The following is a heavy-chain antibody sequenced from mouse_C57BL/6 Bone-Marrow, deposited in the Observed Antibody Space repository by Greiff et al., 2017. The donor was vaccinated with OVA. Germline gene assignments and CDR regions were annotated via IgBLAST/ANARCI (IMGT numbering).Heavy chain of an antibody. CDR2: IHPSDSDT. CDR1: GYTFTSYW. Sequence: VQLQQPGAELVKPGASVKVSCKASGYTFTSYWMHWVKQRPGQGLEWIGRIHPSDSDTNYNQKFKGKATLTVDKSYSTAYMQLSSLTSDDSAVYYCAIKNFPFVWGTGTTVTVSS. CDR3: AIKNFPFV. V-gene: IGHV1-74*01. J-gene: IGHJ1*03.